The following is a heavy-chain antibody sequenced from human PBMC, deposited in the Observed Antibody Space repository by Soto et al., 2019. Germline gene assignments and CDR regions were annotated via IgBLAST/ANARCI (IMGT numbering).Heavy chain of an antibody. Sequence: EVHLVESGGGLVQPGGSLRLSCAGSGFTFSTYCMHWVRQVPGKGLVWVSRINSDGSTTNYADSVKGRFTISRDNAKETLYLQRNSLRAEDTAVYYCARVGQGRYYFDYWGQGTLVTVSS. CDR3: ARVGQGRYYFDY. J-gene: IGHJ4*02. V-gene: IGHV3-74*01. CDR2: INSDGSTT. CDR1: GFTFSTYC.